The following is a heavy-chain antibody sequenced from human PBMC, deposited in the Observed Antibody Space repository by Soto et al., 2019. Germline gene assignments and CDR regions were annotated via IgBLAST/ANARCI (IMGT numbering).Heavy chain of an antibody. CDR1: GFTFSSYA. CDR3: ATVGATSPGAFDI. Sequence: EVQLLESGGGVVQPGGSLRLSCAASGFTFSSYAMSWVRQAPGKGLEWVSAISGSGGSTYYADSVKGRFTISRDNSKNTLYLQMNSLRAEDTAVYYCATVGATSPGAFDIWGQGTMVTVSS. D-gene: IGHD1-26*01. J-gene: IGHJ3*02. CDR2: ISGSGGST. V-gene: IGHV3-23*01.